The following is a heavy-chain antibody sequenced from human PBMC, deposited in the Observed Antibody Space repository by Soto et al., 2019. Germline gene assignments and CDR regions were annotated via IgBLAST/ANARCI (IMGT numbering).Heavy chain of an antibody. CDR1: GGSISTYY. J-gene: IGHJ4*02. CDR3: ARGVDSSGYLFDY. Sequence: SETLSLTCTVSGGSISTYYWSWIRQPPGKGLEWIGYIYYSGHTYYNPSLKSRVTMSVDTSRNQLLLQLNSVTAADTAVYYCARGVDSSGYLFDYWGQGTLVTVSS. V-gene: IGHV4-59*01. D-gene: IGHD3-22*01. CDR2: IYYSGHT.